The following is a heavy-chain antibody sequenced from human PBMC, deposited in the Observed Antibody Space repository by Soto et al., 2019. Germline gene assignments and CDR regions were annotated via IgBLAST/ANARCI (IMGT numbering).Heavy chain of an antibody. J-gene: IGHJ4*02. CDR3: AKNLGYCSGGTCPPYNFDY. CDR2: IGGGDGTT. D-gene: IGHD2-15*01. V-gene: IGHV3-23*01. Sequence: LRLSCAASGFIFKTYAMSWVRQAPGKGLEWVSAIGGGDGTTFFADSVKGRFTISRDDSKNTVYLQMNSLRAEDTAVYYCAKNLGYCSGGTCPPYNFDYWGQGTLVTVSS. CDR1: GFIFKTYA.